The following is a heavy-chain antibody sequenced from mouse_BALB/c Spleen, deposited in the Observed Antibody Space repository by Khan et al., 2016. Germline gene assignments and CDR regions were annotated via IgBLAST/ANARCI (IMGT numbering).Heavy chain of an antibody. J-gene: IGHJ1*01. V-gene: IGHV3-2*02. CDR1: GYSITSDYA. CDR2: ISYSGST. CDR3: ARWVYYGSRGYFDV. D-gene: IGHD1-1*01. Sequence: EVQLQESGPGLVKPSQSLSLTCTVTGYSITSDYAWNWIRQFPGNKLEWMGYISYSGSTSYNPSLKSRISITRDTSTNQFFLQLNSVTTEDTATYYCARWVYYGSRGYFDVWGAGTTVTVSS.